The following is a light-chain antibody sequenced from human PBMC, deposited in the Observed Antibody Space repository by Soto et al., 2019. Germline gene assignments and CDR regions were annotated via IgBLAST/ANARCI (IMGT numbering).Light chain of an antibody. CDR3: QQYNNRWT. CDR2: KAS. V-gene: IGKV1-5*03. Sequence: DIQMTQSPSTLSASVGYRVTITCRARQSISVWLAWFQQKPGNAPKLLIYKASTLESGVPSRFSGSGSGTEFTLTISSLQPDDSATYYCQQYNNRWTFGQGTKVEI. CDR1: QSISVW. J-gene: IGKJ1*01.